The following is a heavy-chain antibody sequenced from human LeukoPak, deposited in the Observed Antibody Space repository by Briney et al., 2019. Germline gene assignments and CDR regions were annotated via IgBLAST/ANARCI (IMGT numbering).Heavy chain of an antibody. CDR3: ARFRGYYDILTGYIDY. D-gene: IGHD3-9*01. CDR2: ISAYNGNT. CDR1: GYTFTSYG. V-gene: IGHV1-18*01. J-gene: IGHJ4*02. Sequence: ASVKVSCKASGYTFTSYGISWVRQAPGQGLEWMGWISAYNGNTNYAQKLQGRVTMTTDTSTSTAYMELRSLRSDDTAVYYCARFRGYYDILTGYIDYWGQGTLVTVSS.